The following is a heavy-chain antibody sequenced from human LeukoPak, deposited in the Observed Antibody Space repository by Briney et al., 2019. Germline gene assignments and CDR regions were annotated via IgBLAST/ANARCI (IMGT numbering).Heavy chain of an antibody. CDR2: IYYSGST. V-gene: IGHV4-31*03. Sequence: PSQTLSLTCTVSGGSISSGGYYWSWIRQHPGKGLEWIGYIYYSGSTYYNPSLKSRVTISVDKSKNQFSLKLSSVTAADTAVYYCASGSPRMVRGVILDYWGQGTLVTVSS. CDR1: GGSISSGGYY. J-gene: IGHJ4*02. CDR3: ASGSPRMVRGVILDY. D-gene: IGHD3-10*01.